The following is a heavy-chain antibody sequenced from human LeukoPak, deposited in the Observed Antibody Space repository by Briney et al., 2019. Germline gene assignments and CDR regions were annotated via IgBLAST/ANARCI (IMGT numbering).Heavy chain of an antibody. CDR2: INHSGST. J-gene: IGHJ4*02. CDR1: GFTFSNYA. CDR3: AREGSGSSD. V-gene: IGHV4-34*01. D-gene: IGHD1-26*01. Sequence: GSLRLSCAASGFTFSNYAMSWVRQPPGKGLEWIGAINHSGSTNYNPSLKSRVTISVDTSKNQFSLKLSSVTAADTAVYYCAREGSGSSDWGQGTLVTVSS.